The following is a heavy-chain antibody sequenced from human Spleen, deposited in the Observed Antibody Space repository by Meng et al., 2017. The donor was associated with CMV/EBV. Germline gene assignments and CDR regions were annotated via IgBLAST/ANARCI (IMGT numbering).Heavy chain of an antibody. V-gene: IGHV1-2*02. CDR2: VNPNSGGT. J-gene: IGHJ5*02. CDR3: ARDHCNNTNCPGWFDP. D-gene: IGHD2-2*01. Sequence: ASVKVSCKASGYTFTGYYMHWVRQAPGHGLEWMGWVNPNSGGTNYAQKFQGRVTMIRDTSIRTAYMELSRLRSDDTAVYYCARDHCNNTNCPGWFDPWGQGTLVTVSS. CDR1: GYTFTGYY.